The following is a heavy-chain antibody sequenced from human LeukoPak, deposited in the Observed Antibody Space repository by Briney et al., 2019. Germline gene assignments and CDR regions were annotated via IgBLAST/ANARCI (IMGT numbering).Heavy chain of an antibody. CDR3: ARDIGRGYSYGPFDY. V-gene: IGHV3-33*01. CDR1: GFTFSLYA. D-gene: IGHD5-12*01. J-gene: IGHJ4*02. CDR2: IWYDGSKK. Sequence: GGSLRLSCAASGFTFSLYAMHWVRQAPGKGLEGVALIWYDGSKKYDADSVEGRFTISRDNSKNTLYLQMNSLRADDTAVYYCARDIGRGYSYGPFDYWGQGTLVTVSS.